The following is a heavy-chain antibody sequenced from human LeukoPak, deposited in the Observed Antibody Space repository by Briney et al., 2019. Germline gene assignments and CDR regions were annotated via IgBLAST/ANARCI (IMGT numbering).Heavy chain of an antibody. V-gene: IGHV3-21*01. CDR2: ISSSSSYI. CDR1: GFTFSSYS. J-gene: IGHJ4*02. Sequence: GGSLRLSCAASGFTFSSYSMNWVRQAPGKGLEWVSSISSSSSYIYYADSVKGRFTISRDNAKNSLYLQMNSLRAEDTAVYYCARDRVGGIIAFGYWGQGTLVTVSS. CDR3: ARDRVGGIIAFGY. D-gene: IGHD1-14*01.